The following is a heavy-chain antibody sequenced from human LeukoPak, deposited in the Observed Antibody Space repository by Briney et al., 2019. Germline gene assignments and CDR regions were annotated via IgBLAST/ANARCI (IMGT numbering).Heavy chain of an antibody. D-gene: IGHD3-10*01. V-gene: IGHV3-15*01. CDR2: TQSKTDGGTT. J-gene: IGHJ4*02. Sequence: GGSRRLSFAASGFTSTNTWMTWFPQPPAKGLHCVGRTQSKTDGGTTEYAAPGQGRFTIAKDHSKTTLYQQMNSLKTQDTAVYYCATLTVRGVINIWGEETLVTVSS. CDR1: GFTSTNTW. CDR3: ATLTVRGVINI.